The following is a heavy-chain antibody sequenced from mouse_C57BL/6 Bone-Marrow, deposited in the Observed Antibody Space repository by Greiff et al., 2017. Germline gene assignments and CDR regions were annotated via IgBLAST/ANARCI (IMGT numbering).Heavy chain of an antibody. J-gene: IGHJ2*01. Sequence: EVKLMASEGGLVQPGSSMKLSCTASGFTFSDYYMAWVRQVPEKGLEWVANINYDGSSTYYLDSLKSRFIISRDNAKNILYLQMSSLKSEDTATYYCARGYDDYFDYWGQGTTLTVSS. D-gene: IGHD2-12*01. CDR2: INYDGSST. CDR3: ARGYDDYFDY. CDR1: GFTFSDYY. V-gene: IGHV5-16*01.